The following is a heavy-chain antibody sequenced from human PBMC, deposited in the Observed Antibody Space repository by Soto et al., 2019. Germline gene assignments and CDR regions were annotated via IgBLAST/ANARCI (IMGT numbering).Heavy chain of an antibody. CDR1: GYTFTGYY. Sequence: ASVKVSCKASGYTFTGYYMHWVRQAPGQGLEWMGWINPNSGGTNYAQKFQGWVTMTRDTSISTAYMELSRLRSDDTAVYYCARGGWVDYYGSGSYYTAFVIWGQGTMVTVSS. CDR3: ARGGWVDYYGSGSYYTAFVI. D-gene: IGHD3-10*01. V-gene: IGHV1-2*04. CDR2: INPNSGGT. J-gene: IGHJ3*02.